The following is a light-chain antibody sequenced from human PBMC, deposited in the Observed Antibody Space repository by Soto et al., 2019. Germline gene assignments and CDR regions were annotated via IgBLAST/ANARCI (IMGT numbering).Light chain of an antibody. J-gene: IGKJ1*01. CDR2: DAS. CDR1: QGISGW. V-gene: IGKV1-5*01. CDR3: QQYDTYWT. Sequence: DIQMTQPPSTLAASLGERATITCRASQGISGWLAWYQQKPGKAPKLLIYDASSLESGVPSRFSGSGSGTEFTLTISSLRPDDFATYYCQQYDTYWTLGQGTKVDI.